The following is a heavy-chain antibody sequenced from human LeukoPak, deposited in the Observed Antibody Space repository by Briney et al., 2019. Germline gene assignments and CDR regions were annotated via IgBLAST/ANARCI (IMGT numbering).Heavy chain of an antibody. Sequence: ASVKVSCKASGYTFTGYYMHWVRQAPGQGLEWMGRINPNSGGTNYAQKFQGRVTMTRDTSISTAYMELNSLRSDDTAVYYCASGQLRIAAAGTQGLPTHWGQGTLVTVSS. CDR3: ASGQLRIAAAGTQGLPTH. D-gene: IGHD6-13*01. J-gene: IGHJ4*02. V-gene: IGHV1-2*06. CDR1: GYTFTGYY. CDR2: INPNSGGT.